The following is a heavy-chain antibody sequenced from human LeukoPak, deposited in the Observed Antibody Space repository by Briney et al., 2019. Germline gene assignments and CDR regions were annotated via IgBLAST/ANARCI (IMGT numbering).Heavy chain of an antibody. D-gene: IGHD1-26*01. J-gene: IGHJ3*02. CDR2: INWNGGST. CDR1: GFTFDDYG. Sequence: GSLRLFCSASGFTFDDYGMSWVRQAPGKGLEWVSGINWNGGSTGYADSVKGRFTISRDNAKNSLYLQMNSLRAEDTALYYCARLGVGATRDAFDIWGQGTMVTVSS. V-gene: IGHV3-20*04. CDR3: ARLGVGATRDAFDI.